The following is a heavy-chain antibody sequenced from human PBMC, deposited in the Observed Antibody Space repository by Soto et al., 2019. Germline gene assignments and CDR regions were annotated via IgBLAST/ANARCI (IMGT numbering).Heavy chain of an antibody. Sequence: QVHLVQSGAEVKTPGASVKVSCQTSGYTPTNYDIGWVRQAPGQGLEWMGWISAYNGNTHYAQKLQGRLTMTTDTPTRTAYMELRSLRSDDTAVYYCARALYRSGTYYAFDNWGQGTLVTVSS. V-gene: IGHV1-18*01. D-gene: IGHD1-26*01. J-gene: IGHJ4*02. CDR2: ISAYNGNT. CDR3: ARALYRSGTYYAFDN. CDR1: GYTPTNYD.